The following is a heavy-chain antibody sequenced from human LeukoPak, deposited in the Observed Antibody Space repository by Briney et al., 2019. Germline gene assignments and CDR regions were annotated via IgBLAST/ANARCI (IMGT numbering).Heavy chain of an antibody. CDR3: ARGSYAFWSGYYPNDY. CDR1: GFTFSDYY. D-gene: IGHD3-3*01. Sequence: PGGSLRLSCAASGFTFSDYYMSWIRQAPRGGREWVSYISSSGSTIYYADSVKGRFTISRDNAKNSLYLQMNSLRAEDTAVYYCARGSYAFWSGYYPNDYWGQGTLVTVSS. V-gene: IGHV3-11*01. J-gene: IGHJ4*02. CDR2: ISSSGSTI.